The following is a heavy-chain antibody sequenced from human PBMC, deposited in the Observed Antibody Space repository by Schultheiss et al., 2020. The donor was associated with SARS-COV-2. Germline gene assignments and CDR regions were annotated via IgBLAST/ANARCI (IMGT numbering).Heavy chain of an antibody. CDR3: ARGGYTSAWYYVD. Sequence: GGSLRLSCAASGFTFSGSAMHWVRQAPGKGLEWVSDISWNSGSIGYVDSVKGRFTISRDNAKNSLYLQMSSLRADDTAVYYCARGGYTSAWYYVDWGQGTLVTVSS. J-gene: IGHJ4*02. D-gene: IGHD6-19*01. V-gene: IGHV3-9*01. CDR1: GFTFSGSA. CDR2: ISWNSGSI.